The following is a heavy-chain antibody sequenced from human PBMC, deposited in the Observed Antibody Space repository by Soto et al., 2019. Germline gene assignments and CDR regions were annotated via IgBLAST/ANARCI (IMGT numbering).Heavy chain of an antibody. CDR3: ARPCTNGVCSDS. CDR2: IDPSDSYT. V-gene: IGHV5-10-1*01. CDR1: GYSFTSYW. D-gene: IGHD2-8*01. Sequence: PGESLKISWKCSGYSFTSYWISWVRQLPGKGLEWMGRIDPSDSYTNYSPSFQGHVTISADKSISTAYLQWSSLKASDTAMYYCARPCTNGVCSDSWGQGTLVTVSS. J-gene: IGHJ4*02.